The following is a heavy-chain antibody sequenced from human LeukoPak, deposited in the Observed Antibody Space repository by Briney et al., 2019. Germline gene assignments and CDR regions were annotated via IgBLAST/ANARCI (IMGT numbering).Heavy chain of an antibody. CDR3: ATLPLWFGELTPFDY. D-gene: IGHD3-10*01. CDR1: GYTFTRYY. Sequence: GASLKISRKASGYTFTRYYMHWVRQAPGQGLEWRGWINPNSGGTHYAQKFQGRVTMTRDTSISAAYMELSRLRSDDTAVYYCATLPLWFGELTPFDYWGQGTLVTVSS. V-gene: IGHV1-2*02. J-gene: IGHJ4*02. CDR2: INPNSGGT.